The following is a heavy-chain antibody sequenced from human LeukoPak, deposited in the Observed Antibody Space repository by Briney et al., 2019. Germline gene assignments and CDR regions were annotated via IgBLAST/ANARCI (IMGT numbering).Heavy chain of an antibody. CDR2: IWHDGSSK. D-gene: IGHD4-11*01. Sequence: GGTLRLSCAASGFIFSHYGMHRVRQAPGKGLEWVAVIWHDGSSKYYADSVKGRFTISRENSENTVYLQMNSLRAEDTAVYYCAKDAQRGFDYSNSLEYWGQGDLVTVSS. J-gene: IGHJ4*02. CDR3: AKDAQRGFDYSNSLEY. CDR1: GFIFSHYG. V-gene: IGHV3-33*06.